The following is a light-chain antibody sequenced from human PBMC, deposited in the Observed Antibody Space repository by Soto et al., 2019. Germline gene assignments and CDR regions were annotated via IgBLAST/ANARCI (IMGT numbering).Light chain of an antibody. CDR2: YDD. V-gene: IGLV1-36*01. Sequence: QSVLTQPPSVSEAPWQRVTISCFGSRSNIGDNAVNWYQQVPGKAPKLLMYYDDLLPSGVSDRFSGSKSGTSASLAISGLQSEDEADYYCAVWDDSLNAVVFGGGTKLTVL. CDR3: AVWDDSLNAVV. CDR1: RSNIGDNA. J-gene: IGLJ2*01.